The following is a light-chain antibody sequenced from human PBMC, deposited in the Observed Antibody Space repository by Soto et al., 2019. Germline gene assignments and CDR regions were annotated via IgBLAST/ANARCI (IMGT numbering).Light chain of an antibody. CDR2: SNN. V-gene: IGLV1-44*01. J-gene: IGLJ2*01. Sequence: QSVLTQPPSAPGTPGQRVTISCSGSSSNIGSNSVNWYQQLPGTAPKLLIYSNNQRPSGVPDRFSGSKSGTPASLAISGLQSEDEADYYCAAWDDSLNGVVFGGGTKVTVL. CDR1: SSNIGSNS. CDR3: AAWDDSLNGVV.